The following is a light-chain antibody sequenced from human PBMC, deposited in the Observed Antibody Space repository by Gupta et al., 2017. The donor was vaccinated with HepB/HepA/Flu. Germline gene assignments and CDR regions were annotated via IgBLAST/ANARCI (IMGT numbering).Light chain of an antibody. Sequence: SYELTQPPSVSVSPGQTASITCSGNELGDKYASWYQQRPGQSPVLVIYQDDKRPSGIPERFSGSNSGNTATLTISGTQAMDEADYYCQAWERRTAIFGTGTKVPVL. CDR2: QDD. CDR1: ELGDKY. CDR3: QAWERRTAI. V-gene: IGLV3-1*01. J-gene: IGLJ1*01.